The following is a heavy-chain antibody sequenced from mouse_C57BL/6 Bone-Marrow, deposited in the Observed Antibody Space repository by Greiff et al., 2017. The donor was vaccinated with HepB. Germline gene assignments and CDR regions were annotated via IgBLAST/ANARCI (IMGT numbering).Heavy chain of an antibody. CDR2: INPYNGGT. J-gene: IGHJ1*03. CDR1: GYTFTDYY. CDR3: ARIGSSPRYFDV. V-gene: IGHV1-19*01. Sequence: VQLKQSGPVLVKPGASVKMSCKASGYTFTDYYMNWVKQSHGKSLEWIGVINPYNGGTSYNQKFKGKATLTVDKSSSTAYMELNSLTSEDSAVYYCARIGSSPRYFDVWGTGTTVTVSS. D-gene: IGHD1-1*01.